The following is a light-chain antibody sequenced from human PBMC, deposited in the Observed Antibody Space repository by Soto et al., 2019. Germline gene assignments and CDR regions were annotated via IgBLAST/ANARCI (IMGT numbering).Light chain of an antibody. J-gene: IGLJ1*01. Sequence: QSALTQPPSASGSLGQSVTISCTGTSSDVGAYNYVSWYQQHPGKAPKLMIYEVSKRPSGVPDRFSGSKYGNTASLTVSGLQAEDEADYYCSSYAGSTKSVFGTGTKLTVL. CDR1: SSDVGAYNY. V-gene: IGLV2-8*01. CDR2: EVS. CDR3: SSYAGSTKSV.